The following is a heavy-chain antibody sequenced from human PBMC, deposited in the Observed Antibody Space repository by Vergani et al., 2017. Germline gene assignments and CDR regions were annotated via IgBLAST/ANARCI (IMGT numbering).Heavy chain of an antibody. J-gene: IGHJ2*01. CDR2: ISWNSDTI. D-gene: IGHD4-23*01. Sequence: EVQMVESGGGLVQPGRSLRLSCKASGFNFGGFAMHWVRQVPGKGPEWVSGISWNSDTIDYADSVKGRFSISRDNAKSSLYLQMDSLRAEDTAVYYCAKGRGYGGNSGNWYFDLWGRGTLVTVSS. CDR1: GFNFGGFA. V-gene: IGHV3-9*01. CDR3: AKGRGYGGNSGNWYFDL.